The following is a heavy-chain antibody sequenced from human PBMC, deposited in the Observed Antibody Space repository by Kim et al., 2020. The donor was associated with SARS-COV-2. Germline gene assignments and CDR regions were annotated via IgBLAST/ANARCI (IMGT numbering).Heavy chain of an antibody. CDR1: GYTFTSYD. CDR2: INTNGGNT. Sequence: ASVKVSCKASGYTFTSYDMHWVRQAPGQGLEWMGRINTNGGNTRYAQKLQGRVIMTMDTSTSTVYMQLSSLRAEDTAVYYCARGNVFDGLLAGMREHW. V-gene: IGHV1-46*04. CDR3: ARGNVFDGLLAGMREH. D-gene: IGHD3-9*01. J-gene: IGHJ1*01.